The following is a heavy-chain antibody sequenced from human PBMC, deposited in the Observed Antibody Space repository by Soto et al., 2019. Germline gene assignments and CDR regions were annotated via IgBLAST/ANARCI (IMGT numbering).Heavy chain of an antibody. CDR3: VRQGIGNLHGLVDV. Sequence: QVQLQESGPGPVKPSETLSLTCTVSGGSIDGYNCAWIRQPPGKSLEWVGYVYYNGGSRYNPSLESRVTLSMDTSKSQFSLQLRSVTAADTAVYYCVRQGIGNLHGLVDVWGRGTTVTVSS. D-gene: IGHD3-10*01. V-gene: IGHV4-59*08. J-gene: IGHJ6*02. CDR1: GGSIDGYN. CDR2: VYYNGGS.